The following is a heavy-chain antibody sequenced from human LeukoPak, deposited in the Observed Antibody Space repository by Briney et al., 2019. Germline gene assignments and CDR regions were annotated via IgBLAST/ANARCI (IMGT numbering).Heavy chain of an antibody. CDR2: ISYDGSNK. V-gene: IGHV3-30-3*01. CDR3: ASEPPSTVTINDY. J-gene: IGHJ4*02. D-gene: IGHD4-17*01. CDR1: GFTFSSYA. Sequence: GGSLRLSCAASGFTFSSYAMHWVRQAPGKGLEWVAVISYDGSNKYYADSVKGRFTISRDNSKNTLYLQMNSLRAEDTAVYYCASEPPSTVTINDYWGQGTLATVSS.